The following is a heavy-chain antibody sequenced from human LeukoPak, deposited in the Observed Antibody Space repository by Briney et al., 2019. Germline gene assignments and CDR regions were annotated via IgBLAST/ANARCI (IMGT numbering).Heavy chain of an antibody. J-gene: IGHJ4*02. D-gene: IGHD3-10*01. CDR3: ARVDYSNSGSYPPHFDH. CDR2: INHFGST. V-gene: IGHV4-34*01. CDR1: GGFFSGYY. Sequence: SETLSLTCAVYGGFFSGYYWTWIRQPPGKGLEWIGEINHFGSTNYNPSLKSRVTISVDTSKNQFSLKLSSVTAADTAVYYCARVDYSNSGSYPPHFDHWGQGTLATVSS.